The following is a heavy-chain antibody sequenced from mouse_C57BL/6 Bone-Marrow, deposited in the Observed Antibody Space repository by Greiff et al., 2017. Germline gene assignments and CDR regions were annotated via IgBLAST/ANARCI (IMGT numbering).Heavy chain of an antibody. CDR3: TRCYGSSYDWYFDV. CDR1: GYTFTDYE. Sequence: QVQLQQSGAELVRPGASVTLSCKASGYTFTDYEMHWVKQTPVHGLEWIGAIDPETGGTAYNQKFKGKAILTADKSSSTAYMELRSLTSEDSAVYYCTRCYGSSYDWYFDVWGTGATVTGSS. CDR2: IDPETGGT. J-gene: IGHJ1*03. D-gene: IGHD1-1*01. V-gene: IGHV1-15*01.